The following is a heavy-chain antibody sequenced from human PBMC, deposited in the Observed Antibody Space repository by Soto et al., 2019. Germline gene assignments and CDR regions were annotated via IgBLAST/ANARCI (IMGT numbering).Heavy chain of an antibody. Sequence: QVQLVQSGAEVKKPGSSVKVSCKASGGTFSSYTISWVRQAPGQGLEWMGRIIPILGIANYAQKFQGRVTITADKSTSTAYMELSSLSSEDTAVYYCAREGTAMAYYYYGMDVWGQGTTVTVSS. V-gene: IGHV1-69*08. D-gene: IGHD5-18*01. CDR1: GGTFSSYT. J-gene: IGHJ6*02. CDR2: IIPILGIA. CDR3: AREGTAMAYYYYGMDV.